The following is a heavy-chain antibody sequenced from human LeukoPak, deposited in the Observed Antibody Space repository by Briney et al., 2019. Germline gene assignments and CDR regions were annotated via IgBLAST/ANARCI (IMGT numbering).Heavy chain of an antibody. CDR1: GYTFTSYG. J-gene: IGHJ4*02. CDR3: ARYTLTGYPPFDY. V-gene: IGHV1-18*01. D-gene: IGHD3-9*01. CDR2: ISAYNGNT. Sequence: GASVKVSCKASGYTFTSYGISWVRQAPGQGLEWVGWISAYNGNTNYAQKLLGSVTMTTEASTSTHYMELRSLRSDDTAVYYGARYTLTGYPPFDYWGQGTLVTVSS.